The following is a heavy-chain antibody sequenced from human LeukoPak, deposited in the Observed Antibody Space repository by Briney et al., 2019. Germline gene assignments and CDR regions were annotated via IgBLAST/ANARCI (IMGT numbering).Heavy chain of an antibody. V-gene: IGHV4-59*01. Sequence: SETLSLTCTVSGGSLSRYYWSWLRPPPGKGLAGIGYIYYSGITNYNPSLTSRVTISVDTSKHQFSLKLSSVTAADTAVYYCARGLLDGYTHPAAFDIWGQGTMVTVSS. CDR3: ARGLLDGYTHPAAFDI. D-gene: IGHD5-24*01. CDR1: GGSLSRYY. CDR2: IYYSGIT. J-gene: IGHJ3*02.